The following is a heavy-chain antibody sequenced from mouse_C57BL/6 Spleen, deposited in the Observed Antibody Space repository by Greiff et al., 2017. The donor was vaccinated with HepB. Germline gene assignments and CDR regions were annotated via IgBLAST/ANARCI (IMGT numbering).Heavy chain of an antibody. CDR1: GYTFTSYW. CDR3: ARPAVVDYAMDY. CDR2: IDPSDSYT. Sequence: QVQLQQPGAELVKPGASVKLSCKASGYTFTSYWMQWVKQRPGQGLEWIGEIDPSDSYTNYNQKFKGKATLTVDKSSSPAYMQLSSLTSEDSAVYYCARPAVVDYAMDYWGQGTSVTVSS. D-gene: IGHD1-1*01. J-gene: IGHJ4*01. V-gene: IGHV1-50*01.